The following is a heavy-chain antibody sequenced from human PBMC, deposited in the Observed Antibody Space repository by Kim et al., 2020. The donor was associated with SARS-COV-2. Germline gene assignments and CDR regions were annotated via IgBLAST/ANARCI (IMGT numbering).Heavy chain of an antibody. Sequence: GGSLRLSCTASGIPFSGNWKQWVRQAPGQGLVWVSRINGDGRSTSYADSVKGRFTISRDNAKNTLDLQMNSLRLDDTAVYYCATGGYWEILYWGRGTLVTVFS. CDR3: ATGGYWEILY. D-gene: IGHD2-8*02. V-gene: IGHV3-74*01. J-gene: IGHJ4*02. CDR2: INGDGRST. CDR1: GIPFSGNW.